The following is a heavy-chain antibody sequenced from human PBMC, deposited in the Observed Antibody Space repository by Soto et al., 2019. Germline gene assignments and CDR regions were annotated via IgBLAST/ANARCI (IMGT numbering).Heavy chain of an antibody. D-gene: IGHD6-13*01. V-gene: IGHV1-69*01. CDR1: GGTFSSYA. J-gene: IGHJ3*02. CDR2: IIPIFGTA. CDR3: ARAPYSRSFGMRGGFDI. Sequence: QVQLVQSGAEVKKPGSSVKVSWKASGGTFSSYAISWVRQAPGQGLEWMGGIIPIFGTANYAQKFQGRVTITADESTSTAYMELSSLRSEDTAVYYCARAPYSRSFGMRGGFDIWGQGTMVTVSS.